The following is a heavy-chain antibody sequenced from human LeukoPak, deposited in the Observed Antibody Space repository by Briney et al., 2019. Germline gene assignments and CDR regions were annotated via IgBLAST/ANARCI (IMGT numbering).Heavy chain of an antibody. D-gene: IGHD7-27*01. Sequence: GGSLRLSCAASGFTFNSYGMNWARQAPGKGLEWVANIKQDGSEKYYVDSVKGRFTISRDNAKNSLYLQMNSLRAEDTAVCYCAKNWGSLDYWGPGTLVTVSS. V-gene: IGHV3-7*01. J-gene: IGHJ4*02. CDR1: GFTFNSYG. CDR2: IKQDGSEK. CDR3: AKNWGSLDY.